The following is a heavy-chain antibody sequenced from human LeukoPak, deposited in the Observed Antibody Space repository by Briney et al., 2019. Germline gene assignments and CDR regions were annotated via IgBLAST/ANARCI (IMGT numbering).Heavy chain of an antibody. J-gene: IGHJ4*02. Sequence: SETLSLTCTVSGDSISSYYWSWIRQPPGKGLEWIGEINHSGSTNYNPSLKSRVTTSVDTSKKQFSLKLSSVTAADTAVYYCARGQSSVVTDIPYYFDYWGRGTVVTVSS. CDR3: ARGQSSVVTDIPYYFDY. V-gene: IGHV4-34*01. CDR2: INHSGST. D-gene: IGHD2-21*02. CDR1: GDSISSYY.